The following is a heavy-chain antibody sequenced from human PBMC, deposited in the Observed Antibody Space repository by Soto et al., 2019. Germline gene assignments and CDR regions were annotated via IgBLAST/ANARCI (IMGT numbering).Heavy chain of an antibody. D-gene: IGHD3-10*01. CDR1: GGSFSGYY. Sequence: SETLSLTCAVYGGSFSGYYWSWIRQPPGKGLEWIGEINHSGSTNYNPSLKSRVTISVDTSKNQFSLKLSSVTAADTAVYYCARVWHPITMVRGRPTNFDYWGQGTLVTVSS. CDR3: ARVWHPITMVRGRPTNFDY. V-gene: IGHV4-34*01. J-gene: IGHJ4*02. CDR2: INHSGST.